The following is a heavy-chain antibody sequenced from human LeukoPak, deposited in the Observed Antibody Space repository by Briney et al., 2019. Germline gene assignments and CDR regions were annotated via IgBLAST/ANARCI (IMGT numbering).Heavy chain of an antibody. V-gene: IGHV4-4*02. CDR3: ARRSVVVAADDY. J-gene: IGHJ4*02. Sequence: SETLSLTCAVSGGSISSSNWWSWVRQPPGKGLEWIGEIYHSGSTNYNPSLKSRVTISVDTSKNQFSLKLSSVTAADTAVYYCARRSVVVAADDYWGQGTLVTVSS. D-gene: IGHD2-15*01. CDR2: IYHSGST. CDR1: GGSISSSNW.